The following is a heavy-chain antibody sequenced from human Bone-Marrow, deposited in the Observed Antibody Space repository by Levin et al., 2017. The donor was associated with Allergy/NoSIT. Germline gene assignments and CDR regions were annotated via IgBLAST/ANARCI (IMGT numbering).Heavy chain of an antibody. J-gene: IGHJ5*02. V-gene: IGHV4-34*01. D-gene: IGHD3-10*01. Sequence: PGGSLRLSCAVYGGSFGGYYWTWIRQPPGKGLEWIGEINHSGGTNYNPSLQSRATISVDTSKTQFSLKLNSVTAADTAVYYCARGGLYGSGSYRTWGQGTLVTVSS. CDR3: ARGGLYGSGSYRT. CDR1: GGSFGGYY. CDR2: INHSGGT.